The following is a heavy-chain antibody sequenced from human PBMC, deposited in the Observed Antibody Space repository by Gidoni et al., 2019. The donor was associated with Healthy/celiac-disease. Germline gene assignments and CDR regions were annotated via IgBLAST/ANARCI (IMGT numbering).Heavy chain of an antibody. Sequence: QVQLQESGPGLVKPSPTLSLTCPVSGGSISSCRYYWSWIRQPAGKGLVWIGRIYPLGSTNYNPSLKGRVTISVDTSKNQFSLKLSSVTAADTAVYYCARAGLGYCSGGSCYREDWFDPWGQGTLVTVSS. V-gene: IGHV4-61*02. J-gene: IGHJ5*02. CDR3: ARAGLGYCSGGSCYREDWFDP. D-gene: IGHD2-15*01. CDR1: GGSISSCRYY. CDR2: IYPLGST.